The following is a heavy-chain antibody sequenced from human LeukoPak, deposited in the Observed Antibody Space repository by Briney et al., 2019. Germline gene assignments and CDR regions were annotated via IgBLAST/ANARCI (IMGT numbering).Heavy chain of an antibody. CDR1: GDGVSSNSAA. Sequence: SQTLSLTCAISGDGVSSNSAAWNWIRQSPSRGLEWLGRTYYRSTWNNDYAVSVTSRITINPDTSKNQFSLQMKSVTPEDTAVYYCARSSSGCLNSGGQGTLVTVSS. V-gene: IGHV6-1*01. CDR3: ARSSSGCLNS. D-gene: IGHD6-19*01. CDR2: TYYRSTWNN. J-gene: IGHJ4*02.